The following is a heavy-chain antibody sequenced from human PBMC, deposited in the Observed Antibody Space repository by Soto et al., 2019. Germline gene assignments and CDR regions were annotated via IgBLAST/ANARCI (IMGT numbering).Heavy chain of an antibody. V-gene: IGHV5-51*01. Sequence: PEESLKISCNGSGYSFTSYWIGWVRQMPWKGLEWMGIIYPGDSDTRYSPSFQGQVTISADKSISTAYLQWSSLKASDTAMYYCARRIRDGYNQAKYYFDYWGQGTLVTVSS. CDR3: ARRIRDGYNQAKYYFDY. CDR2: IYPGDSDT. J-gene: IGHJ4*02. D-gene: IGHD3-3*02. CDR1: GYSFTSYW.